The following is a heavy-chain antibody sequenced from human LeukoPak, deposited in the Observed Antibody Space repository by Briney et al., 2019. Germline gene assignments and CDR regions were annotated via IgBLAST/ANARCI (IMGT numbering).Heavy chain of an antibody. Sequence: GGSLRLSCAASGFTFSSYTMNWVRQAPGKGLEWVSSISSSSSYIYYADSVKGRFTISRDNAKNSLYLQMNSLRAEDTAVYYCARAVAGGRFDYWGQGTLVTVSS. D-gene: IGHD6-19*01. CDR1: GFTFSSYT. CDR3: ARAVAGGRFDY. CDR2: ISSSSSYI. J-gene: IGHJ4*02. V-gene: IGHV3-21*01.